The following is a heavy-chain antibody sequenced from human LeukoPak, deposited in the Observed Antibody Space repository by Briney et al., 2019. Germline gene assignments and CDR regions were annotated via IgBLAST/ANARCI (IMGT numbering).Heavy chain of an antibody. Sequence: ASVKVSCKASGYTFTDYYIQWVRQAPGQGLEWMGWINPNSGGTNYAQKFQGRVTMTRDTSISTAYMELSRLRSDDTAVYYCARGGITGPAFGYYYYYMDVWGKGTTVTVSS. CDR3: ARGGITGPAFGYYYYYMDV. V-gene: IGHV1-2*02. CDR2: INPNSGGT. CDR1: GYTFTDYY. J-gene: IGHJ6*03. D-gene: IGHD1-20*01.